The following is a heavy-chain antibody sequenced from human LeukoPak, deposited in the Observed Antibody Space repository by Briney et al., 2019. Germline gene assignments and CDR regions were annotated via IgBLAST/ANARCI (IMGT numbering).Heavy chain of an antibody. CDR2: ISSSSSTI. J-gene: IGHJ6*02. D-gene: IGHD3-10*01. Sequence: PGGSLRLSCAASGFTFSSYGMHWVRQAPGKGLEWVSYISSSSSTIYYADSVKGRFTISRDNAKNSLYLQMNSLRDEDTAVYYCAHAAIVYGSEGVDVWGQGTTVIVSS. CDR1: GFTFSSYG. V-gene: IGHV3-48*02. CDR3: AHAAIVYGSEGVDV.